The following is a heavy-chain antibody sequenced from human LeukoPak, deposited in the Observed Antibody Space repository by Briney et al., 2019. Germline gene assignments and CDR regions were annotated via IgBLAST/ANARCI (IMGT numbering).Heavy chain of an antibody. V-gene: IGHV4-59*01. CDR2: IYYSGST. Sequence: PSETLSLTCTVSGGSISSYYWSWIRQPPGKGLEWIGYIYYSGSTNCNPSLKSRVTISVDTSKNQFSLKLSSVTAADTAVYYCARDNFDWPFDYWGQGTLVTVSS. CDR1: GGSISSYY. CDR3: ARDNFDWPFDY. J-gene: IGHJ4*02. D-gene: IGHD3-9*01.